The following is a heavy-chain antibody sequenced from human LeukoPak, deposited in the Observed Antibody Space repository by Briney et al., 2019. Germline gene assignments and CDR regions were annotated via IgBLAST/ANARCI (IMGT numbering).Heavy chain of an antibody. CDR1: GASISSHY. V-gene: IGHV4-59*11. J-gene: IGHJ6*03. Sequence: PSETLSLTCSVSGASISSHYWTWVRQPPGQALEFIGYIYYEGRTQYNPSLKSRVTMTMDTSKNQFSLRLNSVSAADTAVYYCAREVTVAGTFYFYMDVWGKGTTVTVSS. CDR2: IYYEGRT. D-gene: IGHD6-19*01. CDR3: AREVTVAGTFYFYMDV.